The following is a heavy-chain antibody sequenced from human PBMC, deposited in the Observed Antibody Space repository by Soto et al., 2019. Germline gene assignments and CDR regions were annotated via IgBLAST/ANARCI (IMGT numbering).Heavy chain of an antibody. CDR3: AMITFSLYLSYFDF. Sequence: SETLSLTCAVYGGSFSDYYWSWIRQPPGKGLEWIGEINQSGSTNYNPSLKSRVNISVDTSKNQISLKLTSESAADTAMYYCAMITFSLYLSYFDFWGQGPLFTVSS. CDR1: GGSFSDYY. CDR2: INQSGST. V-gene: IGHV4-34*01. J-gene: IGHJ4*02. D-gene: IGHD3-16*01.